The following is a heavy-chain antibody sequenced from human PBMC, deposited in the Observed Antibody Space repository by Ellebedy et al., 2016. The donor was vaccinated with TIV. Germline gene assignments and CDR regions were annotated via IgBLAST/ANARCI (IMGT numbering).Heavy chain of an antibody. CDR3: ARWVWEAMVRGVTTSYGMDV. CDR1: GFTFSDYY. CDR2: ISSSGSTI. Sequence: GGSLRLSXAASGFTFSDYYMSWIRRAPGKGLEWVSYISSSGSTIYYADSVKGRFTISRDNAKNSLYLQMNSLRAEDTAVYYCARWVWEAMVRGVTTSYGMDVWGQGTTVTVPS. J-gene: IGHJ6*02. V-gene: IGHV3-11*04. D-gene: IGHD3-10*01.